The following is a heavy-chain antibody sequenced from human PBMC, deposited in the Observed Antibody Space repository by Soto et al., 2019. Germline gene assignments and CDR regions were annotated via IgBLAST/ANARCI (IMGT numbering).Heavy chain of an antibody. V-gene: IGHV4-4*07. CDR1: GGSISSYC. CDR3: ARESGGSGWPDFDY. CDR2: IYTSGST. D-gene: IGHD6-19*01. J-gene: IGHJ4*02. Sequence: SETLSLTCTVSGGSISSYCCSWIRQPGGQGLEWIGRIYTSGSTNYNPYLKSRITMSVDTSKNQFSLKLSYVTAADTAVYYGARESGGSGWPDFDYWGQGTLVTVSS.